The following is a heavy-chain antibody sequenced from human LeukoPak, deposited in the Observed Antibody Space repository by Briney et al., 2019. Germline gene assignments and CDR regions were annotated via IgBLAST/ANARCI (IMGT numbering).Heavy chain of an antibody. D-gene: IGHD3-10*01. CDR2: IIPIFGTA. V-gene: IGHV1-69*13. CDR1: GYTLTELS. Sequence: SVKVSCKVSGYTLTELSMHWVRQAPGQGLEWMGGIIPIFGTANYAQKFQGRVTITADESTSTAYMELSSLRSEDTAVYYCARDSPPAYYYGSGSYPHDAFDIWGQGTMVTVSS. CDR3: ARDSPPAYYYGSGSYPHDAFDI. J-gene: IGHJ3*02.